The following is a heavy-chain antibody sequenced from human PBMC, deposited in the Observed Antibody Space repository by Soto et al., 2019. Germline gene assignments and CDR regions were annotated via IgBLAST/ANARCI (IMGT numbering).Heavy chain of an antibody. CDR1: GGSLSVDHW. CDR2: VYQSGST. CDR3: ARVHRQWSFDL. J-gene: IGHJ2*01. V-gene: IGHV4-4*02. Sequence: PSETLSLTCTDSGGSLSVDHWCSWIRQPPGKGLEQNGEVYQSGSTNYNPSLRSRVTISLDKSKNQFSLKLSSLPAPATAVSYCARVHRQWSFDLWGRGTLV.